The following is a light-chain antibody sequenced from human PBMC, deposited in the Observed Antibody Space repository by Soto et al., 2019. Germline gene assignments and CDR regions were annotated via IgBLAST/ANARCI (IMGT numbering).Light chain of an antibody. V-gene: IGKV3-20*01. CDR3: QQYGSSPLT. CDR1: QSVDIS. CDR2: RAS. J-gene: IGKJ4*01. Sequence: SCRASQSVDISLAWYQQKPGQAPKVLIYRASSRATGIPDRFSGSGSGTDFTLTISRLEPEDFAVYYCQQYGSSPLTFGGGTKVDIK.